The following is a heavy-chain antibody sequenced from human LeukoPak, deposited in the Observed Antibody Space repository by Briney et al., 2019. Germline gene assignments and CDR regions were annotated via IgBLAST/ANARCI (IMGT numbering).Heavy chain of an antibody. Sequence: GGSLRLSCAASGFTFDDYAMHWVRQAPGKGLEWVSGISWNSGSIGYADSVKGRFTISRDNAKNSLYLQMNSLRAEDTALYYCAKGFGYYDILTGFDYWGQGTLVTVSS. V-gene: IGHV3-9*01. CDR2: ISWNSGSI. D-gene: IGHD3-9*01. CDR1: GFTFDDYA. J-gene: IGHJ4*02. CDR3: AKGFGYYDILTGFDY.